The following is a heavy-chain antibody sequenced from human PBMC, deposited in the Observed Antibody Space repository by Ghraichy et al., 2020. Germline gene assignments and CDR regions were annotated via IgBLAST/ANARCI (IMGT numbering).Heavy chain of an antibody. CDR2: IRSKAYGGTA. J-gene: IGHJ3*02. CDR3: TSPLPYSSGWYFLEAFDI. CDR1: GFTFGDYA. D-gene: IGHD6-19*01. V-gene: IGHV3-49*04. Sequence: GGSLRLSCTVSGFTFGDYAMNWVRQASGKGLEWVGFIRSKAYGGTAEYAASVKGRFTILRDDSKNIAYLQMNSLKTEDTAVYYCTSPLPYSSGWYFLEAFDIWGQGTMVTVSS.